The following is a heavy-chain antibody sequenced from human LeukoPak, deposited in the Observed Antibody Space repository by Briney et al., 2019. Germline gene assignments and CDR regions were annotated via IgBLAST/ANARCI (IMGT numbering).Heavy chain of an antibody. CDR3: AKSPSVTIFGVVGLADY. V-gene: IGHV3-23*01. D-gene: IGHD3-3*01. Sequence: GGSLTLSCAASGFTFSYYAMNWVRQAPGKGLEWVSAISGSDGSTYYADSVKGRFAISRDNSKNTLYLQVNSLRAEDTAVYLCAKSPSVTIFGVVGLADYWGQGTLVTVSS. CDR1: GFTFSYYA. CDR2: ISGSDGST. J-gene: IGHJ4*02.